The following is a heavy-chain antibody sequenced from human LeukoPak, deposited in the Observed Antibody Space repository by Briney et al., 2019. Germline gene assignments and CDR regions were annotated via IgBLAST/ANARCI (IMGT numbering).Heavy chain of an antibody. Sequence: GGSLRLSCAASGFTFDDYGMSWVRQAPGKGLEWVSGINWNGGSTGYADSVKGRFTISRDNARNSLYLQMNSLRAEDTALYYCARDWDYYGSGSYYTGFDYWGQGTLVTVSS. J-gene: IGHJ4*02. CDR2: INWNGGST. CDR3: ARDWDYYGSGSYYTGFDY. D-gene: IGHD3-10*01. CDR1: GFTFDDYG. V-gene: IGHV3-20*04.